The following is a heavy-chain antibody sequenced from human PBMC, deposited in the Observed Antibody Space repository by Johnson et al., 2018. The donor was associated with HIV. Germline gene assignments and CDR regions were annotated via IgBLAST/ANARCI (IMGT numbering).Heavy chain of an antibody. Sequence: VQLVESGGGWVKPGGSLSLSCAASGFTFSDSYMNWIRQAPGKGLEWVSIIYSGGRTYHADSVKGRFTLSRDNSKNTLYLQMNSLRAGDTAVYYCSRLPTGYSRDGFDIWGQGTMVTVSS. D-gene: IGHD5-18*01. V-gene: IGHV3-66*02. CDR3: SRLPTGYSRDGFDI. CDR1: GFTFSDSY. CDR2: IYSGGRT. J-gene: IGHJ3*02.